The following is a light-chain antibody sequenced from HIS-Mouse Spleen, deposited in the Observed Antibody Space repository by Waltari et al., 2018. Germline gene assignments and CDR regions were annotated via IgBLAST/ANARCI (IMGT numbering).Light chain of an antibody. V-gene: IGKV3-20*01. Sequence: EIVLTQSPGTLSLSPGERATLSCRASQSVSSSYLAWYQQKPGQAPRLLIYGASSRAPGIPDRFSGSGSGTDFTLTISRLEPEDFAVYYCQQYGSSPFGPGTKVYIK. CDR2: GAS. CDR1: QSVSSSY. CDR3: QQYGSSP. J-gene: IGKJ3*01.